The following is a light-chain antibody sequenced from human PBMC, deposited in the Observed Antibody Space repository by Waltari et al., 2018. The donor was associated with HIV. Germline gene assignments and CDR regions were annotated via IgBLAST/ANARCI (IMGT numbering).Light chain of an antibody. V-gene: IGLV2-11*01. CDR1: SSDIGGYDY. CDR3: CSYAGSYTEI. Sequence: QSALTQPASVAGSPGQSITISCTGTSSDIGGYDYVSWYQQHPGKAPKLMIFDVNKRPLGVPARFSGSKSGHTASLTISGLQADDEADYYCCSYAGSYTEIFGGGTKLTVL. J-gene: IGLJ2*01. CDR2: DVN.